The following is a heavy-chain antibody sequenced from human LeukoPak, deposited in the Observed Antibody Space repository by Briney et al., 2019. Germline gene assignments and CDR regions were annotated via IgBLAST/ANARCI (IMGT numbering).Heavy chain of an antibody. Sequence: GGSLRLSCAASGFTFSSYSMNWGRQAPGKGLEWASAISGSGGSTYYADSVKGRFTISRDNSKNTLYLQMNSLRAEDTAVYYCAKDRGLWFGELYWFDPWGQGTLVTVSS. CDR2: ISGSGGST. CDR3: AKDRGLWFGELYWFDP. J-gene: IGHJ5*02. CDR1: GFTFSSYS. V-gene: IGHV3-23*01. D-gene: IGHD3-10*01.